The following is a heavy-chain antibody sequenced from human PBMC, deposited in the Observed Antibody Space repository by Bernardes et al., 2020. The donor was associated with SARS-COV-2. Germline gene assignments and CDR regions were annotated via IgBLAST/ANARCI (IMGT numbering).Heavy chain of an antibody. V-gene: IGHV1-2*02. D-gene: IGHD2-15*01. Sequence: ASVKVSCKASGYTFTGYHIHWVRQTPGQGLEWMGWIYPSSGGTNYAQKFQGRVTMTRDTSISTAYMGLNRLTSDDTAVYFCARGYCSGGSCYGFWFDPWGQGTLVTVSS. CDR2: IYPSSGGT. CDR3: ARGYCSGGSCYGFWFDP. J-gene: IGHJ5*02. CDR1: GYTFTGYH.